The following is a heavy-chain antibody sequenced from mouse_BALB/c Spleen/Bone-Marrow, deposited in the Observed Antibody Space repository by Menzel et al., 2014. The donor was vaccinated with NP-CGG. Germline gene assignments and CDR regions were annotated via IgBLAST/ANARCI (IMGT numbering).Heavy chain of an antibody. CDR3: ARDRDYGNWYFDV. D-gene: IGHD2-1*01. CDR2: IWAGRST. J-gene: IGHJ1*01. CDR1: GFSLTSYG. V-gene: IGHV2-9*02. Sequence: VKLVESGPGLVAPSQSLSITCTVSGFSLTSYGVHWVRQPPGKGLEWLGVIWAGRSTNYNSALMSRLSISKDNSKSQFFLKVNSRQTDDTAMYYCARDRDYGNWYFDVGGAGTTVTVSS.